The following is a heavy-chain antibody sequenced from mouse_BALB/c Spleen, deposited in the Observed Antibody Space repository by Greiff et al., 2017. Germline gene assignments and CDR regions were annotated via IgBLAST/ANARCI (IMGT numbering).Heavy chain of an antibody. CDR1: GFTFSSFG. Sequence: EVKLVESGGGLVQPGGSRKLSCAASGFTFSSFGMHWVRQAPEKGLEWVAYISSGSSTIYYADTVKGRFTISRDNPKNTLFLQMTSLRSEDTAMYYCAREGILYYFDYWGQGTTLTVSS. V-gene: IGHV5-17*02. CDR3: AREGILYYFDY. J-gene: IGHJ2*01. CDR2: ISSGSSTI.